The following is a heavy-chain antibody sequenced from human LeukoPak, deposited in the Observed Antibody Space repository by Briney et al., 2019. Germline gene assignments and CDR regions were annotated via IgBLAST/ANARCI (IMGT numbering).Heavy chain of an antibody. J-gene: IGHJ6*03. V-gene: IGHV3-48*03. CDR3: APHRGAMLGSSGWVHYYYYMDV. D-gene: IGHD3-10*01. CDR2: ISSSGSTI. CDR1: GFTFSSYE. Sequence: GGSLRLSCAASGFTFSSYEMNWVRQAPGKGLEWVSYISSSGSTIYYADSVKGRFTISRDNAKNSLYLQMNSLRAEDTAVYYCAPHRGAMLGSSGWVHYYYYMDVWGKGTTVTISS.